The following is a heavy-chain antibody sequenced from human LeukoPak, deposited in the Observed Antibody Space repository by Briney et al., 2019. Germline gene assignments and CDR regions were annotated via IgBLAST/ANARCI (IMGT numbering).Heavy chain of an antibody. CDR3: AKDAGLEDWYFDL. J-gene: IGHJ2*01. D-gene: IGHD1-1*01. V-gene: IGHV3-9*03. CDR2: ISWNSGSI. Sequence: SLRLSCAASGFTFDDYAMHWVRQAPGKGLEWVSGISWNSGSIGYADSVKGRFTISRDNAKNSLYLQMNSLRAEDMALYYCAKDAGLEDWYFDLWGRGTLVTVSS. CDR1: GFTFDDYA.